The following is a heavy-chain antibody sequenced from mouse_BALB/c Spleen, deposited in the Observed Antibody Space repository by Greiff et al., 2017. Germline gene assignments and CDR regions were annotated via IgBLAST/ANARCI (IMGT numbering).Heavy chain of an antibody. D-gene: IGHD1-3*01. CDR1: GFTFSSYG. J-gene: IGHJ3*01. CDR2: ISSGGSYT. CDR3: ARHKSGNQAWFAY. Sequence: EVQLQESGGDLVKPGGSLKLSCAASGFTFSSYGMSWVRQTPDKRLEWVATISSGGSYTYYPDSVKGRFTISRDNAKNTLYLQMSSLKSEDTAMYYCARHKSGNQAWFAYWGQGTLVTVSA. V-gene: IGHV5-6*01.